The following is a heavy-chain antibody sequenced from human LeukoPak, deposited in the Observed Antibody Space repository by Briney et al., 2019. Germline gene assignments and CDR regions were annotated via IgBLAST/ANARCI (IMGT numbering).Heavy chain of an antibody. CDR2: ISGSGGST. J-gene: IGHJ3*02. CDR1: GLTFSSYA. Sequence: GGSLRLSCAASGLTFSSYAMSWVRQAPGKGLEWVSTISGSGGSTYYADSVKGRFTISRDNSKNTLFLQMNSLRAEDTAIYYCAKAVGSSGYFSRDAFDIWGQGTMVTVSS. CDR3: AKAVGSSGYFSRDAFDI. D-gene: IGHD3-22*01. V-gene: IGHV3-23*01.